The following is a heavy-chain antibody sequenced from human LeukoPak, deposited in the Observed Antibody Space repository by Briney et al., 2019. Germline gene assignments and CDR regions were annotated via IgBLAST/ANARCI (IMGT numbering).Heavy chain of an antibody. CDR3: AKGSDGGRLYYFDS. D-gene: IGHD2-15*01. CDR2: ISSNGGST. V-gene: IGHV3-64*04. CDR1: GFTFSSYA. Sequence: GGSLRLSCSASGFTFSSYAMHWVRQAPGKGLEYVSAISSNGGSTYYADSVKGRFTISRDNSKNTLYLQMNSLRADDTAVYFCAKGSDGGRLYYFDSWGQGALVTISS. J-gene: IGHJ4*02.